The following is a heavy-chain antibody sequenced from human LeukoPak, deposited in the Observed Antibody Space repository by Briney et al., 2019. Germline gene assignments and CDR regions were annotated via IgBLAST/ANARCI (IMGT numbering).Heavy chain of an antibody. J-gene: IGHJ6*03. D-gene: IGHD3-3*01. CDR3: ARFFWSGYYYYYYMDV. CDR2: ISAYNGNT. Sequence: ASVKVSCKASGYTFTSYGISWVRQAPGQGLEWVGWISAYNGNTNYAQKLQGRVTMTTHTYTSTAYMELRSLRSDDTAVYYCARFFWSGYYYYYYMDVWGKGTTVTVSS. V-gene: IGHV1-18*01. CDR1: GYTFTSYG.